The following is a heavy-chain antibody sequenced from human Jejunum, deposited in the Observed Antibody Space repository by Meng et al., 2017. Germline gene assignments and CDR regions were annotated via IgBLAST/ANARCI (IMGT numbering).Heavy chain of an antibody. CDR3: ARAASYNLDN. J-gene: IGHJ4*02. D-gene: IGHD5-24*01. CDR2: IFQSGST. Sequence: HVQLQGSGPGLVKPSGTLSLTCAVSGGSISSGNGWSWVRQPPGKGLEWIGEIFQSGSTNYNPSLKSRVTISVDKSKNQLSLNLISVTAADTAVYYCARAASYNLDNWGQGTLVTVSS. V-gene: IGHV4-4*02. CDR1: GGSISSGNG.